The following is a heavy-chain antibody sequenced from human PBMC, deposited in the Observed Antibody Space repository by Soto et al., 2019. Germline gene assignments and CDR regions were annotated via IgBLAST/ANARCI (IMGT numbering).Heavy chain of an antibody. CDR1: GYSCTSYW. CDR2: IDPSDSYT. V-gene: IGHV5-10-1*01. J-gene: IGHJ4*02. Sequence: GESLKISCKVSGYSCTSYWISRLRQRPGKGLEWMGRIDPSDSYTNYSPSFQGHITISADKSISTAYLQWSSLKASDTAMYYCARQGYSYGFDYWGQGTLVTVS. CDR3: ARQGYSYGFDY. D-gene: IGHD5-18*01.